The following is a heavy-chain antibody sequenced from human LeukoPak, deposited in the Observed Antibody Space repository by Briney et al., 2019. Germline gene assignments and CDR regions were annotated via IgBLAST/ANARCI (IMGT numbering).Heavy chain of an antibody. CDR2: IHRSGSP. V-gene: IGHV4-4*02. Sequence: PSQTLSPTRTVSLDSTTSNFWSWVRQPPGKGLEWIGEIHRSGSPNYNPSLQSRVTISIDRSRNQIALELSSVTAADTAVYYCAREILGGFNPGAYWGQGTLVTVSS. J-gene: IGHJ4*02. CDR1: LDSTTSNF. CDR3: AREILGGFNPGAY. D-gene: IGHD1-14*01.